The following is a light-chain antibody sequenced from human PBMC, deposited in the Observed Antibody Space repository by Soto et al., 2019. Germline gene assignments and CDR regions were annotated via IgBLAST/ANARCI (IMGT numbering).Light chain of an antibody. Sequence: QLVLTQPPSASASLGASVTLTCTLSSDYSHYKVDWYQQRPGKGPRFVMRVGTGGIVGSKGDGIPDRFSVLGSGLNRYLTIKNIQEEDEGDYHCGADHGSGSNFVWVFGGGTKLTVL. J-gene: IGLJ3*02. V-gene: IGLV9-49*01. CDR3: GADHGSGSNFVWV. CDR2: VGTGGIVG. CDR1: SDYSHYK.